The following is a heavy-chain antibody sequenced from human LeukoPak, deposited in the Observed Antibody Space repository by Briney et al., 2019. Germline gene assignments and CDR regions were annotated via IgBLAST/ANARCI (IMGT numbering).Heavy chain of an antibody. J-gene: IGHJ4*02. V-gene: IGHV4-39*01. Sequence: PSETLSLTCTVSGGSISSSSYYWGWIRQPPGKGLEWIGSIYYSGSTYYNPSLKSRVTISVDTSKNQFSLKLSSVTAADTAVYYCASESGGYRNFDFWGQGTLVTVSS. CDR1: GGSISSSSYY. CDR2: IYYSGST. D-gene: IGHD1-26*01. CDR3: ASESGGYRNFDF.